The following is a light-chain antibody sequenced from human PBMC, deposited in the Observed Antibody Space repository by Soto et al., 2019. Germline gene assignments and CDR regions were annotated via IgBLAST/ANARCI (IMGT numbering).Light chain of an antibody. Sequence: EIVMTQSPGTLSLSPGETVTLSCRASQSIDSNYLSRYQQKAGQAPRLLISGASTRATGIPARFSGSGSGTDFTLTISSLQAEDFAVYYCQQDYNLPFTFGQGTRLEIK. CDR3: QQDYNLPFT. CDR1: QSIDSNY. CDR2: GAS. J-gene: IGKJ5*01. V-gene: IGKV3D-7*01.